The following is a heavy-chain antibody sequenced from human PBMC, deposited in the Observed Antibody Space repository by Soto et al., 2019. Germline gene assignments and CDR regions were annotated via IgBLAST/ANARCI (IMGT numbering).Heavy chain of an antibody. CDR2: ISAYNGNT. V-gene: IGHV1-18*01. J-gene: IGHJ3*01. CDR3: ARDVGYCTKGVCYFSADDAFDF. D-gene: IGHD2-8*01. Sequence: GASVKVSCKASGYTFTSYGISWVRQAPGQGLEWMGWISAYNGNTNYAQKLQGRVTMTTDTSTSTAYMELRSLRSDDTAVYYCARDVGYCTKGVCYFSADDAFDFWGQGTMVTVSS. CDR1: GYTFTSYG.